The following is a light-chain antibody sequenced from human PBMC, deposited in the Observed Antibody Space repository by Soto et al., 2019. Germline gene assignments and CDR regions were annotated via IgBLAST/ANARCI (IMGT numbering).Light chain of an antibody. CDR2: GAS. CDR1: QTGSSSY. Sequence: IVLTQSPGTVSLSPGERATLSCRASQTGSSSYLAWYQQKPGQAPRLLIYGASTRATGIPDRFSGSGSGTDSTLTISRLEPEDSAVYFCQHYGSSQWTFGQWTFGQGTKVEIK. J-gene: IGKJ1*01. CDR3: QHYGSSQWTFGQWT. V-gene: IGKV3-20*01.